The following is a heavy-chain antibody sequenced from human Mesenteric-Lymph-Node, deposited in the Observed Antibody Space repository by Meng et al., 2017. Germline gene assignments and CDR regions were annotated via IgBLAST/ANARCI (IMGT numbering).Heavy chain of an antibody. J-gene: IGHJ4*02. CDR2: IYCSGST. V-gene: IGHV4-61*01. CDR3: ARDGSYSSGWYYFDY. D-gene: IGHD6-19*01. CDR1: GYSISSGYY. Sequence: SETLSLTCTVSGYSISSGYYWGWIRQPPGKGLEWIGYIYCSGSTNYNPSLKSRVTISVDTSKNQFSLKLSSVTAADTAVYYCARDGSYSSGWYYFDYWGQGTLVTVSS.